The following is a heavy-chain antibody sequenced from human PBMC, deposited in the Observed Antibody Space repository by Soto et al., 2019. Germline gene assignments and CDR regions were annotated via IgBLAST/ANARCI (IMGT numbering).Heavy chain of an antibody. Sequence: PGGSLRLSCVASGFTFSSYSMNWVRQAPGKGLEWVSYISSSSSTIYYADSVKGRFTISRDNAKNSLYLQMNSLRDEDTAVYYCARDRKRQLMDYYYYGMDVWGQGTTVTVSS. V-gene: IGHV3-48*02. CDR1: GFTFSSYS. D-gene: IGHD6-6*01. J-gene: IGHJ6*02. CDR2: ISSSSSTI. CDR3: ARDRKRQLMDYYYYGMDV.